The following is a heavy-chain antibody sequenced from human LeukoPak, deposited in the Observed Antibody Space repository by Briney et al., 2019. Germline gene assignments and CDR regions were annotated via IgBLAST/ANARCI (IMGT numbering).Heavy chain of an antibody. J-gene: IGHJ4*02. Sequence: SETLSLTCAVYGGSFSGYYWSWIRQPPEKGQELIGEINHSGSTNYNPSLKSRVTISVDTSKNQFSLKLSSVTAADTAVYYCARGKVTCSSTSCPKPFDYWGQGTLVTVSS. CDR1: GGSFSGYY. CDR2: INHSGST. CDR3: ARGKVTCSSTSCPKPFDY. V-gene: IGHV4-34*01. D-gene: IGHD2-2*01.